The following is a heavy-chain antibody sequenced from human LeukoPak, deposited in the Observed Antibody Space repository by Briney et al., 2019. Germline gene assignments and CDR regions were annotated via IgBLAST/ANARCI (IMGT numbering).Heavy chain of an antibody. Sequence: PGGSLRLSCAASGFTFDDYAMHWVRQAPGKGLEWVSGISRNSGSIGYADSVKGRFTISRDNAKNSLYLQMNSLRAEDTALYYCAKSRTAVVPAALFDYWGQGTLVTVSS. V-gene: IGHV3-9*01. CDR3: AKSRTAVVPAALFDY. J-gene: IGHJ4*02. D-gene: IGHD2-2*01. CDR2: ISRNSGSI. CDR1: GFTFDDYA.